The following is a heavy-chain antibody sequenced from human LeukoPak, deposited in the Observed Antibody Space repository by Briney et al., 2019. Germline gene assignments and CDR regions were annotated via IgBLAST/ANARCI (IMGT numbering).Heavy chain of an antibody. V-gene: IGHV3-7*01. CDR2: IKQDGSEK. Sequence: GGSLRLSYAASGFSFSSYWMSWVRQAPGKGLEWVANIKQDGSEKYYVDSVKGRFTISRDNAKNSLYLQMNSRRAEDTAVYYCARQMLAPDRLEPNDAFDIWGQGTMVTVSS. CDR1: GFSFSSYW. D-gene: IGHD1-14*01. J-gene: IGHJ3*02. CDR3: ARQMLAPDRLEPNDAFDI.